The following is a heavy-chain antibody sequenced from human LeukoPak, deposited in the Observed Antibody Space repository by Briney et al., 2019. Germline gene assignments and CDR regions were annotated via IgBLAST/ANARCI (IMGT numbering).Heavy chain of an antibody. CDR1: GRSLSSGGYA. D-gene: IGHD6-19*01. Sequence: SETLSLTCAVSGRSLSSGGYAWIWIPQPPGKGLECIGYIYYRGMTYFNPSLKSRASISVDTSKNQFSLKLTSVTAADTAVFYCVRGDYSSGWHLDYWGQGTLVTVSS. CDR3: VRGDYSSGWHLDY. CDR2: IYYRGMT. J-gene: IGHJ4*02. V-gene: IGHV4-30-4*07.